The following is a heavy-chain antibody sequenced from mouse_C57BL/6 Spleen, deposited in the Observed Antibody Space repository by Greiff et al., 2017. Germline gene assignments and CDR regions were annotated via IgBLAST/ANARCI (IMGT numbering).Heavy chain of an antibody. CDR1: GYTFTSYW. CDR2: INPSNGGT. J-gene: IGHJ3*01. D-gene: IGHD1-2*01. V-gene: IGHV1-53*01. CDR3: ARGLPDYYGHQAWFAY. Sequence: QVQLQQPGTELVKPGASVKLSCKASGYTFTSYWMHWVKQRPGQGLEWIGNINPSNGGTNYNEKFKSKATLTVDKSSSTAYMQLSSLTSGDSAVYYCARGLPDYYGHQAWFAYWGQGALVTVSA.